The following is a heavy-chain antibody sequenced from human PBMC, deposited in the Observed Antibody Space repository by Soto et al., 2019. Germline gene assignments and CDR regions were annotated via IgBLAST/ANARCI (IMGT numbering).Heavy chain of an antibody. Sequence: QVQLVQSGAEVKKPGASVKVSCKASGYTFTSYGISWVRQAPGQGLEWMGWISAYNGNTNYAQKLQGRVTMTTDTATSTAYMELRSLRSDDTAVYYCARGHSGYDLGEYYYYMDVWGKGTTVTVSS. D-gene: IGHD5-12*01. CDR1: GYTFTSYG. V-gene: IGHV1-18*01. J-gene: IGHJ6*03. CDR2: ISAYNGNT. CDR3: ARGHSGYDLGEYYYYMDV.